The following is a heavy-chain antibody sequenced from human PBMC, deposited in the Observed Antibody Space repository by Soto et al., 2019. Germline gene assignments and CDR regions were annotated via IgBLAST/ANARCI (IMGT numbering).Heavy chain of an antibody. CDR3: ARGRLISLYYFDY. Sequence: EVQLVESGGGLVQPGGSLRLSCAASGFTFSNYDMHWVRQVTGKGLEWVSTSGTAGDTYYPGSVKGRFTISRENAKNSLYLQMNSLRAEDTAVYYCARGRLISLYYFDYWGQGTLVTVSS. J-gene: IGHJ4*02. CDR1: GFTFSNYD. D-gene: IGHD2-15*01. V-gene: IGHV3-13*01. CDR2: SGTAGDT.